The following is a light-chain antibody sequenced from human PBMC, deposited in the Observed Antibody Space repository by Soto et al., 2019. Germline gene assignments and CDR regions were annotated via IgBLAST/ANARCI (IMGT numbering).Light chain of an antibody. J-gene: IGLJ3*02. CDR1: SSDVGGYNY. CDR2: EVT. Sequence: QSALTQPASVSGSPGQSITISCTGTSSDVGGYNYVSWYQQHPGKAPKLMIYEVTNRPSGVSNRFSGSKSGNTASLTISGLQAEDEADYFCISYTSISTLVFGGGTKLTVL. V-gene: IGLV2-14*01. CDR3: ISYTSISTLV.